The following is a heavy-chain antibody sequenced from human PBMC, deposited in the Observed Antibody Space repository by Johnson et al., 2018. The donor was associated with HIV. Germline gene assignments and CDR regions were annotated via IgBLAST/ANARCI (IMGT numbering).Heavy chain of an antibody. D-gene: IGHD4-17*01. CDR1: GFTFSSYV. CDR3: AKHLDGDSNDAFDI. V-gene: IGHV3-30*18. J-gene: IGHJ3*02. Sequence: QVQLVESGGGVVQPGRSLRLSCAASGFTFSSYVMHWVRQAPGKGLEWVALISYDGSNRYYVDSVKGRFTIPRDNSKNTLYLQMNSLRAEDTAVYYCAKHLDGDSNDAFDIWGQGTMVTVSS. CDR2: ISYDGSNR.